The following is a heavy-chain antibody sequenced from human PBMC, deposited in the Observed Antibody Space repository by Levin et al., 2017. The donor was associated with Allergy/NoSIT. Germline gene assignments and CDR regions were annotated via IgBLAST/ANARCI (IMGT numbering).Heavy chain of an antibody. J-gene: IGHJ4*02. Sequence: GGSLRLSCAASRSTFSTYGMSWVRQAPGKGPDWVATITDTGAATYYPDSVRGRFTISRDNSKNTLYLQMNSLRVEDTALYYCAKDSSNSWFDYWGRRTLVTVSS. CDR2: ITDTGAAT. D-gene: IGHD4-11*01. V-gene: IGHV3-23*01. CDR1: RSTFSTYG. CDR3: AKDSSNSWFDY.